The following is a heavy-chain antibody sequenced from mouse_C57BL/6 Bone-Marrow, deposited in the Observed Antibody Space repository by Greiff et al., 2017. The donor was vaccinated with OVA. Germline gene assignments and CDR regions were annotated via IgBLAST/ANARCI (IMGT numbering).Heavy chain of an antibody. Sequence: VHVKQSGPELVKPGASVKMSCKASGYTFTDYNMHWVKQSHGKSLEWIGYINPNNGGTSYNQKFKGKATLTVNKSSSTAYMELRSLTSEDSAVYYCARRGGYYVGFAYWGQGTLVTVSA. CDR2: INPNNGGT. CDR1: GYTFTDYN. J-gene: IGHJ3*01. V-gene: IGHV1-22*01. CDR3: ARRGGYYVGFAY. D-gene: IGHD2-3*01.